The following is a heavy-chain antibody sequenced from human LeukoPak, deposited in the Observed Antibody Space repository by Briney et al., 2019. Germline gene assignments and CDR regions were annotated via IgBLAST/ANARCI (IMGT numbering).Heavy chain of an antibody. J-gene: IGHJ6*02. Sequence: GGSLRLSCAASGFTFSDYYMSWIRQAPGKGLEWVSYISSSGSTIYYADSVKGRFTISRDNAKNSLYLQMNSLRAEDTAVYYCARSLDSYDFWSGYAYYYYGMDVWGQGTTVTVSS. D-gene: IGHD3-3*01. V-gene: IGHV3-11*01. CDR1: GFTFSDYY. CDR2: ISSSGSTI. CDR3: ARSLDSYDFWSGYAYYYYGMDV.